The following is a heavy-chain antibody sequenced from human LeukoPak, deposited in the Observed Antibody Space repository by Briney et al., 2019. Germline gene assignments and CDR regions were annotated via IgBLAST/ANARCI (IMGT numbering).Heavy chain of an antibody. J-gene: IGHJ6*03. Sequence: SETLSLTCAVYGGSFSGYYWSWIRQPPGKGLEWIGEINHSGSTNYNPSLKSRVTISVDTSKNQFSLKLSSVTAAGTAVYYCARQRIGYCSSTSCYRYYYYMDVWGKGTTVTISS. CDR1: GGSFSGYY. CDR3: ARQRIGYCSSTSCYRYYYYMDV. V-gene: IGHV4-34*01. D-gene: IGHD2-2*03. CDR2: INHSGST.